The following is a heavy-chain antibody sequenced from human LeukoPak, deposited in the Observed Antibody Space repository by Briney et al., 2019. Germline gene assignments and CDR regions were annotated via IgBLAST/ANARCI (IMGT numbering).Heavy chain of an antibody. CDR2: MNPNSGNT. J-gene: IGHJ3*02. CDR1: GYTFINSD. Sequence: GASVKVSCKASGYTFINSDINWVRQATGQGLAWMEWMNPNSGNTVYAQKFQGRVTMTRNTSITTAYMELSSLRSEDTAVYYCARVRVTMVRGVITPGAFDIWGQGTMVTVSS. CDR3: ARVRVTMVRGVITPGAFDI. D-gene: IGHD3-10*01. V-gene: IGHV1-8*01.